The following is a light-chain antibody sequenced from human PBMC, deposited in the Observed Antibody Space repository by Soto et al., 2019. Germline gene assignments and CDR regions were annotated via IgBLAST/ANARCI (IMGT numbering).Light chain of an antibody. J-gene: IGKJ1*01. Sequence: EIVLTQSPGTLSLSPGERATLSCRASQSVSSSYLAWYQQKPGQAPRLLIYGASNRATGIPDRFGGSGSGTDFTLTISRLEPEDFAVYYCQQYGSSRWKFGQGTKVEIK. CDR3: QQYGSSRWK. CDR2: GAS. V-gene: IGKV3-20*01. CDR1: QSVSSSY.